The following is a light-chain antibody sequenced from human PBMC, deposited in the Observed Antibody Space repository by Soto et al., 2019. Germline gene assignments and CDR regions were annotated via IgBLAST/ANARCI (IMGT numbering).Light chain of an antibody. CDR1: SSDIGSNP. Sequence: QSVLTQPPSASGTPGQGVTISCSGTSSDIGSNPVNWYQQLPGTAPKLLIYTNTQRPSGVPDRFSGSKSDTSASLAISGLQSEDEADYYCAAWDDSLSVYVFGPGTKVT. V-gene: IGLV1-44*01. CDR2: TNT. CDR3: AAWDDSLSVYV. J-gene: IGLJ1*01.